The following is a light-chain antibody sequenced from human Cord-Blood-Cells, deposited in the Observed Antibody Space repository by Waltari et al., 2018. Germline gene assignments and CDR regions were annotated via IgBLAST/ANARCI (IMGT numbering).Light chain of an antibody. J-gene: IGLJ2*01. CDR3: CSYAGSSTFVV. CDR2: EVS. Sequence: QSALTQPASVSGSPGQSITISCTGTRSDVGRYNLVSWYQQHPGKAPKLVISEVSKRPSGFAIRLSGSKSGNTASLTFSGLQAEDEADYYCCSYAGSSTFVVFGGGTKLTVL. V-gene: IGLV2-23*02. CDR1: RSDVGRYNL.